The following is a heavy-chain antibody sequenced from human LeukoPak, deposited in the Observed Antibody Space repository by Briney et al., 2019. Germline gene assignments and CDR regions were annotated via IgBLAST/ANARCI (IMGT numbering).Heavy chain of an antibody. J-gene: IGHJ3*02. CDR1: GFTFSSYD. CDR2: ICTAGDT. V-gene: IGHV3-13*04. CDR3: AREAYCGGDCPSAFDI. Sequence: PGGSLRLSCAASGFTFSSYDMHWVRQATGKGLEWVSAICTAGDTYYPGSVKGRFTISGESAKNSLYLQMNSLRAGDTDVYYCAREAYCGGDCPSAFDIWGQGTMVTVSS. D-gene: IGHD2-21*02.